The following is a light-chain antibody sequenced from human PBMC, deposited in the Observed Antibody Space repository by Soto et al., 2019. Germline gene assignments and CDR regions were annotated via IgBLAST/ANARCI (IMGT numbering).Light chain of an antibody. CDR1: QTINFY. CDR3: QQSYTAPVS. Sequence: DVQMTQSPSSLSASVGDRVTITCRASQTINFYLNWYHQRPGNAPKLLVYGASRLQSGVPSRFSGSGPGTDFTLTISSLQPEDFATYYCQQSYTAPVSFGGGTKVDI. V-gene: IGKV1-39*01. J-gene: IGKJ4*01. CDR2: GAS.